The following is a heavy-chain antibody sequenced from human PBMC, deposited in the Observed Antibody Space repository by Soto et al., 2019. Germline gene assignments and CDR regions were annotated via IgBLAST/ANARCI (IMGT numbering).Heavy chain of an antibody. J-gene: IGHJ6*03. CDR2: TNPGGST. D-gene: IGHD3-3*02. CDR3: ARGLSFSAYYYYMDV. V-gene: IGHV4-34*01. CDR1: GGSFSGYY. Sequence: QVQLQQWGAGLLKPSETLSLTCAVHGGSFSGYYWSWIRQPPGKGLEWIGETNPGGSTNYNPSLKNRVTISVDTSKNQFSLRLTSVTAADTAVYYCARGLSFSAYYYYMDVWGKGTTVTVSS.